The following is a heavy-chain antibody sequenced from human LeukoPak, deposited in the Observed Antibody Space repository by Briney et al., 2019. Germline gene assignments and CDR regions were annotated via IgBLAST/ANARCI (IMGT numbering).Heavy chain of an antibody. D-gene: IGHD2-2*01. V-gene: IGHV3-30*04. J-gene: IGHJ4*02. CDR2: ISYDGGDK. CDR3: ARDRPNSYQPGGY. CDR1: GFTFSSYA. Sequence: GASLRLSCAASGFTFSSYAMSWVRQAPGKGLEWVAFISYDGGDKYYAESVKGRFTISRDNSKNTLYLQMNSLRADDTAVYYCARDRPNSYQPGGYWGQGTLVTVSS.